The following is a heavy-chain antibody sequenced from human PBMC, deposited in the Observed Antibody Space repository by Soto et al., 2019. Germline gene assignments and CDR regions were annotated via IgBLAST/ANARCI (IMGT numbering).Heavy chain of an antibody. CDR3: ARTAWEGGEWFAP. V-gene: IGHV1-18*01. J-gene: IGHJ5*02. Sequence: QVQLVQSGAEGKKPWASVKVSCKASGYTFISYGISWVRQAPGQGLEWMGWISDYEGNRNYAQKFQGRVTMTTDTPTCTAYMELRSLRSDDTAVYFWARTAWEGGEWFAPWGQGTLVTVSS. CDR2: ISDYEGNR. CDR1: GYTFISYG. D-gene: IGHD3-10*01.